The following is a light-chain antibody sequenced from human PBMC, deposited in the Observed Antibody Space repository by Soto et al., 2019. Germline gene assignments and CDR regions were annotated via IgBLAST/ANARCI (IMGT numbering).Light chain of an antibody. CDR2: DVS. CDR1: SSEVGGYNY. V-gene: IGLV2-14*03. CDR3: SSYTTSNTRQIV. Sequence: QSVLTQPASGSGSPGQSITISCTGTSSEVGGYNYVSWYQHHPGKAPKLMIFDVSNRPSGVSNRFSGSKSGNTASLTISGLQPEDEADYYCSSYTTSNTRQIVFGTGTKVTVL. J-gene: IGLJ1*01.